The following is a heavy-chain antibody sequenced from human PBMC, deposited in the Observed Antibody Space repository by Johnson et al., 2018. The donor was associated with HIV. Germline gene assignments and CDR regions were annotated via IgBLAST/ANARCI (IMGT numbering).Heavy chain of an antibody. CDR1: GFTFDYYG. J-gene: IGHJ3*01. D-gene: IGHD3-16*01. V-gene: IGHV3-23*04. Sequence: VQLVESGGGVVRPGGSLRLSCAASGFTFDYYGMSWVRQAPGKGLEWVSAISGSGGSTYYADSVKGRFTISRDNCKNTLYIQMNSLRAEDTAVNYGAAKTLRHPFDFWGQGTMVTVSS. CDR2: ISGSGGST. CDR3: AAKTLRHPFDF.